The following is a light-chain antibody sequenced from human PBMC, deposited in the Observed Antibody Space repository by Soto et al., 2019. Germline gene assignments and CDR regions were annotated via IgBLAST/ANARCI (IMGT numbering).Light chain of an antibody. CDR1: SSDVGGYKF. CDR3: CSYAGFYTSV. CDR2: EVS. Sequence: QSALTQPRSVSGSPGQSVTISCTGTSSDVGGYKFVSWYQQHPGKAPKFMIYEVSKRPSGVPDRFSGSKSGNTAFLTISGLQAEDEADYYCCSYAGFYTSVFGTRTKLTVL. J-gene: IGLJ1*01. V-gene: IGLV2-11*01.